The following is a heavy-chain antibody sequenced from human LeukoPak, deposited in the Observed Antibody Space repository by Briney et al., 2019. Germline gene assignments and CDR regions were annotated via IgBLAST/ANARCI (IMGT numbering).Heavy chain of an antibody. Sequence: GGSLRLSCAASGFTFSSYAMSWVRQAPGKGLEWVGRIRNKDNSYTTEYAASVKGRFTISRDDSKNSLYLQMNSLKTEDTAVYYCTRVSSQANVFDYWGQGTLVTVSS. CDR3: TRVSSQANVFDY. CDR2: IRNKDNSYTT. CDR1: GFTFSSYA. J-gene: IGHJ4*02. V-gene: IGHV3-72*01. D-gene: IGHD6-13*01.